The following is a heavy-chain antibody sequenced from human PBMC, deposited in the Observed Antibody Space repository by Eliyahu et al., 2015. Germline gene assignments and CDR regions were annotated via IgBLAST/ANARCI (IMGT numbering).Heavy chain of an antibody. Sequence: QVQLQESGPGLVKPSETLSLTCTVSGGSISSYYWSWIRQPPGKGLEWIGYIYYSGSTNYNPSLKSRVTISVDTSKNQFSLKLSSVTAADTAVYYCARASGYSYGYWVDYWGQGTLVTVSS. J-gene: IGHJ4*02. V-gene: IGHV4-59*01. CDR1: GGSISSYY. D-gene: IGHD5-18*01. CDR2: IYYSGST. CDR3: ARASGYSYGYWVDY.